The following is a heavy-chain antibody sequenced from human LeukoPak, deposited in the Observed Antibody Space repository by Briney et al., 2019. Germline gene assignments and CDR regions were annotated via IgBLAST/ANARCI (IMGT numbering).Heavy chain of an antibody. V-gene: IGHV4-4*09. Sequence: SETLSLTCTVSGGSISSYYWSWTRQPPGKGLEWIGYIYTSGSTNYNPSLKSRVTISVDTSKNQFSLKLSSVTAADTAVYYCARESSTSCYRDWGQGTLVTVSS. CDR1: GGSISSYY. J-gene: IGHJ4*02. D-gene: IGHD2-2*02. CDR2: IYTSGST. CDR3: ARESSTSCYRD.